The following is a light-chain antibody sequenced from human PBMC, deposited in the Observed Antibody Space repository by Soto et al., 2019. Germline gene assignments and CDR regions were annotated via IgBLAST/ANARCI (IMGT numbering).Light chain of an antibody. J-gene: IGKJ1*01. Sequence: EIVLTQSPGPLSLSPGERATLSCRSTESVVSNYLAWYQLKPGQAPRLIIYDASSRATGIPDRFSGSESGTDFTLTISRLEPEDVAVYYCQQYGSIPWTLGQGTKVDIK. CDR1: ESVVSNY. V-gene: IGKV3-20*01. CDR2: DAS. CDR3: QQYGSIPWT.